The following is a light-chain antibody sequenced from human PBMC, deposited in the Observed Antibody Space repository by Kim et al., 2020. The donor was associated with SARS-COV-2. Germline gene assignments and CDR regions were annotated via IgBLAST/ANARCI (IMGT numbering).Light chain of an antibody. CDR1: KLGDKY. CDR2: QDN. V-gene: IGLV3-1*01. Sequence: SPGQTASITCSGYKLGDKYVSWYQKKPGQYPAVVIYQDNQRPSGIPERFSGSNSGNTATLTIRGTQAMDEADYYCQAWDSSTHNYVFGAGTKVTVL. J-gene: IGLJ1*01. CDR3: QAWDSSTHNYV.